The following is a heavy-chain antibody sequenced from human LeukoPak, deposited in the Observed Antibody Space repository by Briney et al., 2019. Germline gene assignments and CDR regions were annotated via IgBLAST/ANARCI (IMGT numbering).Heavy chain of an antibody. J-gene: IGHJ6*02. CDR3: AIHYGSGSYYPPDYYYYGMDV. CDR2: MNPNSGNT. Sequence: GASVKVSCTASGYTFTSYDINWMRQATGQGLEWMGWMNPNSGNTGYAQKFQGRVTMTRNTSISTAYMELSSLRSEDTAVYYCAIHYGSGSYYPPDYYYYGMDVWGQGTTVTVSS. CDR1: GYTFTSYD. D-gene: IGHD3-10*01. V-gene: IGHV1-8*01.